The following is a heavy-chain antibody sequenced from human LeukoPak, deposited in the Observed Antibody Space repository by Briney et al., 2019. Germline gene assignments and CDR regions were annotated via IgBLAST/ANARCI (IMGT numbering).Heavy chain of an antibody. J-gene: IGHJ4*02. CDR3: AKDTWDIVVVVAATQPGY. V-gene: IGHV3-30*02. CDR1: GFTFSSYG. Sequence: GGSLRLSCAASGFTFSSYGMHWVRQAPGKGLEWVAFIRYDGSNKYYADSVKGRFTISRDNSKNTLYLQMNSLRAEDTAVYYCAKDTWDIVVVVAATQPGYWGQGTLVTVSS. CDR2: IRYDGSNK. D-gene: IGHD2-15*01.